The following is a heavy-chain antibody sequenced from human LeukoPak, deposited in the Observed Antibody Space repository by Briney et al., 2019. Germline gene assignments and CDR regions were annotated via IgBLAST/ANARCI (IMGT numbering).Heavy chain of an antibody. J-gene: IGHJ4*02. CDR2: IYYSGST. D-gene: IGHD5-24*01. V-gene: IGHV4-59*01. CDR1: GGSISSYY. CDR3: ARGEMATIFDY. Sequence: SETLSLTCTVSGGSISSYYWSWIRQPPGKGLEWIGYIYYSGSTNYNPSLKSRVTISVDTSKNQFSLKLSSVTAADTAVYYCARGEMATIFDYWGQGTLVTVSS.